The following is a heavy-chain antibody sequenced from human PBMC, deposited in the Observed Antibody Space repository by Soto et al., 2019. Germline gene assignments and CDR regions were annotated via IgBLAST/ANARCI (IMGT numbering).Heavy chain of an antibody. CDR1: GGSISSSSYY. V-gene: IGHV4-39*01. D-gene: IGHD6-13*01. Sequence: SETLSLTCTVSGGSISSSSYYWGWIRQPPGKGLEWIGSIYYSGSTYYNPSLKSRVTISVDTSKNQFSLKLSSVTAADTAVYYCARHGIAAAGVFDYWGQGTLVTVSS. J-gene: IGHJ4*02. CDR3: ARHGIAAAGVFDY. CDR2: IYYSGST.